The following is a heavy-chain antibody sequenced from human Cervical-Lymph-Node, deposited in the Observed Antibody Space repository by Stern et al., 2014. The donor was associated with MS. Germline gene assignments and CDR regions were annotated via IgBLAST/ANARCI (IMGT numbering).Heavy chain of an antibody. V-gene: IGHV1-2*02. D-gene: IGHD3-10*01. CDR3: ARDGRSSYGSGSYYSSGY. CDR2: INPNSGDT. J-gene: IGHJ4*02. Sequence: HVQLVQSGAEVKKPGASVKVSCKASGYSFTGYFLHWVRQAPGQGLEWMGWINPNSGDTNYAQKFHGRVTMTRDSSSSTAYMELSSLRSDDTAVYYCARDGRSSYGSGSYYSSGYWGQGTLVTVSS. CDR1: GYSFTGYF.